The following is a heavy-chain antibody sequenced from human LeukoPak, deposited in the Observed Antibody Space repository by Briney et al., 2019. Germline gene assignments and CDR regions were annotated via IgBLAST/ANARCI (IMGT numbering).Heavy chain of an antibody. CDR1: GDSLSSNSAA. J-gene: IGHJ4*02. CDR3: ARERSSGPFFDC. D-gene: IGHD3-22*01. V-gene: IGHV6-1*01. CDR2: PYYRSKWFN. Sequence: SQTLSLTCAISGDSLSSNSAAWNSTRQSLSRGLEWLGLPYYRSKWFNNYAISMRSRITINPDTSKNQLSLQLKSETPEDTAVYYCARERSSGPFFDCWGEGMSVTV.